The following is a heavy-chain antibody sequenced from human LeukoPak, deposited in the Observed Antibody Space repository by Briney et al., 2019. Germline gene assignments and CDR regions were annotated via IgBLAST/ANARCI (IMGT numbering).Heavy chain of an antibody. CDR1: GFTFSSYA. J-gene: IGHJ5*02. V-gene: IGHV3-30*04. CDR2: ISYDGSNK. CDR3: ASGGWLLWGWFDP. Sequence: GGSLRLSCAASGFTFSSYAMRWVRQAPGKGLEWVAVISYDGSNKYYADSVKGRFTISRDNSKNTLYLQMNSLRAEDTAVYYCASGGWLLWGWFDPWGQGTLVTVSS. D-gene: IGHD3-3*01.